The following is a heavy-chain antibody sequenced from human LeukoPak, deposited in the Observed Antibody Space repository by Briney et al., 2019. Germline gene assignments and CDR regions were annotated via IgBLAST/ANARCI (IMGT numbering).Heavy chain of an antibody. J-gene: IGHJ4*02. CDR3: VAGKDGYFDY. Sequence: GGSLRLSCSASGFTFSSSAMHWVRQAPGKGLEYVSAISSNGATTYYADSVRGRFTISRDNAKNSLYLQMNSLRAEDTAVYYGVAGKDGYFDYWGQGTLVTVSS. CDR2: ISSNGATT. CDR1: GFTFSSSA. D-gene: IGHD6-19*01. V-gene: IGHV3-64*04.